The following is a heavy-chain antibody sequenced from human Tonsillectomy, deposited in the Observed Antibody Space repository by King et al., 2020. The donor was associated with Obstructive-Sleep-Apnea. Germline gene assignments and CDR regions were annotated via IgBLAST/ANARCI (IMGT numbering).Heavy chain of an antibody. D-gene: IGHD3-9*01. CDR1: GFTLSNAW. J-gene: IGHJ6*02. CDR2: IISKTDGGTT. Sequence: VQLVESGGGLVKPGGSLRRSCAASGFTLSNAWMSWVRQARGRGREWGGRIISKTDGGTTDYAAPVKGRFTMSRDDSKNTLYLQMNSLKTEETAVYYCTTDPALDYVILAGYSSDYYYYGMDVWGQGTTVTVSS. V-gene: IGHV3-15*01. CDR3: TTDPALDYVILAGYSSDYYYYGMDV.